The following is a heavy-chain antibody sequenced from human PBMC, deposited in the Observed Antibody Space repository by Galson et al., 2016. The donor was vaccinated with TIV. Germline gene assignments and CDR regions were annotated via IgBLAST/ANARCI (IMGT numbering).Heavy chain of an antibody. D-gene: IGHD3-3*01. Sequence: QSGAEVKKPGESLKISCQASGYRITNYWIGWVRQMPGKGLEWVGIFYPGDGSTKYSPSFQGRVTISADKSSNTANLQLRSLKASDTAIDYCVSPLWSLEWALIWGQGTLVTVSS. J-gene: IGHJ4*02. V-gene: IGHV5-51*01. CDR3: VSPLWSLEWALI. CDR1: GYRITNYW. CDR2: FYPGDGST.